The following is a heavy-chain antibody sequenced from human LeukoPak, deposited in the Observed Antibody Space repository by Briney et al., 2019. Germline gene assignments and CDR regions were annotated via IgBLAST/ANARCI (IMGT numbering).Heavy chain of an antibody. D-gene: IGHD1-26*01. CDR1: GFTFDDYG. Sequence: PGGSLRLSCAASGFTFDDYGMSWVRQAPGKGLEWVSGINWNGGSTGYADSVKGRFTISRDNAKNSLYPQMNSLRAEDTALYYCARSLPIAISGSRYYYYYYMDVWGKRTTVTVSS. CDR2: INWNGGST. V-gene: IGHV3-20*04. CDR3: ARSLPIAISGSRYYYYYYMDV. J-gene: IGHJ6*03.